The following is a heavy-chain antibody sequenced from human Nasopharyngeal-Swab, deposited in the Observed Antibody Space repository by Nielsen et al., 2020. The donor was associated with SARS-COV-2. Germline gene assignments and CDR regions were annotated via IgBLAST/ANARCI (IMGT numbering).Heavy chain of an antibody. CDR1: GGSFSGYY. CDR2: INHSGST. J-gene: IGHJ4*02. V-gene: IGHV4-34*01. Sequence: SETLSLTCAVYGGSFSGYYWSWIRQPPGKGLEWIGEINHSGSTNYNPSLKSRVTISVDTSKNQFSLKLSSVTAADTAVYYCARGFSPKNYWGSAQSSFDYWGQGTLVTVSS. CDR3: ARGFSPKNYWGSAQSSFDY. D-gene: IGHD7-27*01.